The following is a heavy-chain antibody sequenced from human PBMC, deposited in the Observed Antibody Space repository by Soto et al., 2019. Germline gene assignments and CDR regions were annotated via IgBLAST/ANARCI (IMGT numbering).Heavy chain of an antibody. D-gene: IGHD6-19*01. CDR3: ARVPTMKYSSGPPGSDV. CDR1: GGSFSGYY. V-gene: IGHV4-34*01. J-gene: IGHJ6*04. Sequence: QVQLQQWGAGLLKPSETLSLTCAVYGGSFSGYYWSWIHQPPGKGLEWIGEINHSGSTNYNPSLKSRVTISVDTSKNQFSLKLSSVTAADTAVYYCARVPTMKYSSGPPGSDVWGKGTTVTVSS. CDR2: INHSGST.